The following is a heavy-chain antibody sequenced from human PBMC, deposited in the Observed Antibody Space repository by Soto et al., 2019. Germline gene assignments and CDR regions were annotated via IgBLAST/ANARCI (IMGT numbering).Heavy chain of an antibody. Sequence: GSLRLSCAASGFTFSSYSMNWVRQAPGKGLEWVSSISSSSSYIYYADSVKGRFTISRDNAKNSLYLQMNSLRAEDTAVYYCARDKTHYYDSSGYYLRWFDPWGQGTLVTVSS. CDR3: ARDKTHYYDSSGYYLRWFDP. J-gene: IGHJ5*02. CDR1: GFTFSSYS. CDR2: ISSSSSYI. D-gene: IGHD3-22*01. V-gene: IGHV3-21*01.